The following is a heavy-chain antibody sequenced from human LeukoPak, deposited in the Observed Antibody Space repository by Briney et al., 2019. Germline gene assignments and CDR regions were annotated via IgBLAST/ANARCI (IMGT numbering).Heavy chain of an antibody. CDR3: AKYSSTVTLHADY. CDR1: GFTFSSFG. CDR2: LSYDGRNN. V-gene: IGHV3-30*18. J-gene: IGHJ4*02. D-gene: IGHD4-17*01. Sequence: SGGSLRLSCGASGFTFSSFGMHWLRQAPGKGLEWVAVLSYDGRNNYYADSVKGRFTISRDNSKNTLYLQMNSLRVEDTAVYYCAKYSSTVTLHADYWGQGTLVTVSS.